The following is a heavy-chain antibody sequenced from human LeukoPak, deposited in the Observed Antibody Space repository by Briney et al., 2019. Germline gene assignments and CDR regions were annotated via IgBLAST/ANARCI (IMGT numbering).Heavy chain of an antibody. CDR2: ISGSGGST. D-gene: IGHD5-18*01. J-gene: IGHJ4*02. V-gene: IGHV3-23*01. Sequence: GGSLRLSSAASGFTFSSYGMSWVRQAPGKGLEWVSAISGSGGSTYYADSVKGRFNISRDNSKNTLYLQMNSLRAEDTAVYYCAKDRGYSYGYFDYWGQGTLVTVSS. CDR3: AKDRGYSYGYFDY. CDR1: GFTFSSYG.